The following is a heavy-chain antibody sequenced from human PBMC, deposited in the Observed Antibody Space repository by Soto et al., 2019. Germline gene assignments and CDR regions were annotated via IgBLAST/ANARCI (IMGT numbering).Heavy chain of an antibody. CDR3: AGGTYYFDY. J-gene: IGHJ4*02. V-gene: IGHV3-33*01. D-gene: IGHD1-26*01. Sequence: PGGSLRLSCAESGFTFSSYGMHWVRQAPGKGLEWVAVIWYDGSNKYYADSVKGRFTISRDNSKNTLYLQMNSLRAEDTAVYYCAGGTYYFDYSGQGTVVTVSS. CDR2: IWYDGSNK. CDR1: GFTFSSYG.